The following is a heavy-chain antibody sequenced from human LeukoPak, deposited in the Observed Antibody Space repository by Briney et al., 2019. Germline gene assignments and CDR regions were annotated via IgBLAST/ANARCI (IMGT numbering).Heavy chain of an antibody. CDR3: ARDRYYDSSGYGDY. V-gene: IGHV3-33*01. CDR2: IWYDGSNK. CDR1: GFTFSSYG. D-gene: IGHD3-22*01. J-gene: IGHJ4*02. Sequence: GGSLRLSCAASGFTFSSYGMPWVRQAPGKGLEWVAVIWYDGSNKYYADSVKGRFTISRDNSKNTLYPQMNSLRAEDTAVYYCARDRYYDSSGYGDYWGQGTLVTVSS.